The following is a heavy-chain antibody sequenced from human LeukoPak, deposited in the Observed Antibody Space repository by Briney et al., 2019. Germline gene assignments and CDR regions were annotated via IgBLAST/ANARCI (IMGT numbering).Heavy chain of an antibody. CDR2: ISYDGSNK. D-gene: IGHD6-13*01. V-gene: IGHV3-30-3*01. CDR1: GFTFSSYA. CDR3: ARGGSSPTNYYYGMDV. J-gene: IGHJ6*02. Sequence: PGGSLRLSCAASGFTFSSYAMHWVRQAPGKGLEWVAVISYDGSNKYYADSVKGRFTISRDNSKNTLYLQMNSLRAEDTAVYYCARGGSSPTNYYYGMDVWGQGTTVTVSS.